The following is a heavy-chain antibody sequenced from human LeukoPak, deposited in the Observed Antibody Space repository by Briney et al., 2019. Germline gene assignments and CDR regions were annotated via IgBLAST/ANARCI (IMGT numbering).Heavy chain of an antibody. CDR3: ARDITMIVVVPFY. Sequence: SVKVSCKASGYTFTSYGTSWVRQGPGQGLEWMGWISAYNGNTNYAQKLQGGVTMTTHTSTSTAYMELRSLRSDDTAVYYCARDITMIVVVPFYWGQGTLVTISS. V-gene: IGHV1-18*01. CDR2: ISAYNGNT. CDR1: GYTFTSYG. J-gene: IGHJ4*02. D-gene: IGHD3-22*01.